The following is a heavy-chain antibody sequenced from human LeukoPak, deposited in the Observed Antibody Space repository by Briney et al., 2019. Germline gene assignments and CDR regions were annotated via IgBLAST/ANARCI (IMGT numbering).Heavy chain of an antibody. J-gene: IGHJ4*02. Sequence: ASVKVSCKVSGDTFTGYYIHWVRRAPGQGLEWMGWISAYNGNTNYAQKLQGRVTMTTDTSTSTAYMELRSLRSDDTAVYYCARLWGVGWGQGTLVTVSS. V-gene: IGHV1-18*04. D-gene: IGHD7-27*01. CDR2: ISAYNGNT. CDR3: ARLWGVG. CDR1: GDTFTGYY.